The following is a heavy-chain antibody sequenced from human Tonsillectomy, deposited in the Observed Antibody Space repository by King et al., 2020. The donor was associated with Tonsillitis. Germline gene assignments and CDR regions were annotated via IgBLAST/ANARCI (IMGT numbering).Heavy chain of an antibody. CDR2: IIPIFGTA. J-gene: IGHJ3*02. CDR1: GGTFSSYA. CDR3: ARVSLVVVTARGIHDAFDI. Sequence: VQLVESGAEVKKPGSSVKVSCKASGGTFSSYAISWVRQAPGQGLEWMGGIIPIFGTANYAQKFQGRVTITADDSTSTAYMELSSLRSEDTAVYYCARVSLVVVTARGIHDAFDIWGQGTMVTVSS. D-gene: IGHD2-21*02. V-gene: IGHV1-69*01.